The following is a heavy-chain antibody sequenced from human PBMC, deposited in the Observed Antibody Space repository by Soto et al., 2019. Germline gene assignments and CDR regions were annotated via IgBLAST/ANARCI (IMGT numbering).Heavy chain of an antibody. D-gene: IGHD3-16*01. J-gene: IGHJ5*02. CDR2: INAGNGNT. CDR3: AGERGGGYETGCDP. Sequence: QVQLVQSGAEVKKPGASVKVSCKASGYTFTSYAMHWVRQAPGQRLEWMGWINAGNGNTKYSQKFQGRVTITRDTPASTAERELSSLRSQDTAVSYCAGERGGGYETGCDPWGQGTLVTVSS. CDR1: GYTFTSYA. V-gene: IGHV1-3*01.